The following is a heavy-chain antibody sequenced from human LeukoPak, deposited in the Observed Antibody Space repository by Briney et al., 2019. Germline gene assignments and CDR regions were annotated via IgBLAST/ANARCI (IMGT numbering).Heavy chain of an antibody. D-gene: IGHD3-22*01. CDR2: IYTSGST. J-gene: IGHJ3*02. Sequence: SETLSLTCTVSGGSISNYYWSWIRQPAGKGLEWIGRIYTSGSTNYNPSLKSRVTFSVDTSKNQFSLKLSSVTAADTAMYYCAGYYDSSGYHRTFDIWGQGTMVTVSS. CDR3: AGYYDSSGYHRTFDI. V-gene: IGHV4-4*07. CDR1: GGSISNYY.